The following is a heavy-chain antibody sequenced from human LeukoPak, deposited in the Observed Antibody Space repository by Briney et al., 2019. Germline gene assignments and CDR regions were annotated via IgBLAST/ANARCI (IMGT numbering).Heavy chain of an antibody. CDR2: IYYSGST. D-gene: IGHD3-10*01. V-gene: IGHV4-31*03. CDR1: GGSISSGGYY. Sequence: SETLSLTCTVSGGSISSGGYYWSWIRQHPGKGLEWIGYIYYSGSTYYNPSLKSRVTISVGTSKNQFSLKLSSVTAADTAVYYCARENYGSGRRIDYWGQGTLVTVSS. CDR3: ARENYGSGRRIDY. J-gene: IGHJ4*02.